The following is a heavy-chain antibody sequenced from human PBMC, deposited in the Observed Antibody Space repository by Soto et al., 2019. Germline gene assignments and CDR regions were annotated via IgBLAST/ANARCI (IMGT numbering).Heavy chain of an antibody. CDR3: AHRPGRLWFGEYRDDAFDI. D-gene: IGHD3-10*01. CDR1: GFSLSTSGVG. J-gene: IGHJ3*02. Sequence: QITLKESGPTLVKPTQTLTLTCTFSGFSLSTSGVGVGWIRQPPGKALEWLALIYWDDDKRYSPSLKSRLTITKDTSKNQVVLTMTNMDPVDTATYYCAHRPGRLWFGEYRDDAFDIWGQGTMVTVSS. V-gene: IGHV2-5*02. CDR2: IYWDDDK.